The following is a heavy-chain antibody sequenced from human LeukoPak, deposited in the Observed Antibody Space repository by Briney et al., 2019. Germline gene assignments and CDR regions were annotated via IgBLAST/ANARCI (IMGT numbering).Heavy chain of an antibody. Sequence: GGSLRLSCAASGFTFSSYAMSWVRQAPGKGLEWVSAISGSGGNIYYIDSVKGRFTISRDTSKNTLYLQMNSLRAEDTAVYYCASRHCSGGGCYFAGADPFDYWGQGILVTVSS. CDR3: ASRHCSGGGCYFAGADPFDY. J-gene: IGHJ4*02. D-gene: IGHD2-15*01. CDR1: GFTFSSYA. CDR2: ISGSGGNI. V-gene: IGHV3-23*01.